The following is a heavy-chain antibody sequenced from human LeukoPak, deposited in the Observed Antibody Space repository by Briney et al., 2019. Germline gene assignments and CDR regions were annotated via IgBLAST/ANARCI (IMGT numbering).Heavy chain of an antibody. Sequence: GSLRLSCAASGFTFSSYWMHWVRQTPEKGLEWVSHVSPDGRTTTYADSVKGRFTIFRDNAKSTLYLQVNGLRAEDTAVYYFARDQLLGGQGTLVTVSS. CDR3: ARDQLL. CDR2: VSPDGRTT. V-gene: IGHV3-74*01. D-gene: IGHD1-1*01. J-gene: IGHJ4*02. CDR1: GFTFSSYW.